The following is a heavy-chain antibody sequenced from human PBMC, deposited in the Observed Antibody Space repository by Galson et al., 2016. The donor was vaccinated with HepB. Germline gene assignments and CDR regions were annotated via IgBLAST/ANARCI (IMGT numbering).Heavy chain of an antibody. D-gene: IGHD2-21*02. CDR2: MYVTGTT. V-gene: IGHV4-61*02. CDR1: GGSINTGSYF. CDR3: ARDIGCGGDCYTHFYGLDD. Sequence: TLSLTCSVSGGSINTGSYFWSWIRQPAGKGLEWIGRMYVTGTTNYNPSLESRVAIPVDRSKNQFSLRLRSVTAADTAVYYCARDIGCGGDCYTHFYGLDDWGRGTTVTVSS. J-gene: IGHJ6*04.